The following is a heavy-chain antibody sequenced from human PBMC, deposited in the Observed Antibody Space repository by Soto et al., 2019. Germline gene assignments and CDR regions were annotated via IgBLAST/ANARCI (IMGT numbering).Heavy chain of an antibody. J-gene: IGHJ4*02. CDR3: ARAEGQVDDLLVGRAAPFLDY. V-gene: IGHV1-46*01. Sequence: QVQLVQSGAEVKKPGASVKVSCKASGYTFTSYYMHWVRQAPGQGLEWMGIINRSSGSTSYAQKFKGRVTITRDTSTSTVYMELSSLRSEDTAVYYCARAEGQVDDLLVGRAAPFLDYWGQGTLVTVSS. CDR2: INRSSGST. D-gene: IGHD6-6*01. CDR1: GYTFTSYY.